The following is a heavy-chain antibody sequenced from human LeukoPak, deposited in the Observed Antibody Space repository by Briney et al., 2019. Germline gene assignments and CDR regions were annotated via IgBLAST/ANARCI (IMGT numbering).Heavy chain of an antibody. Sequence: GGSLRLSCAASGFTFSNFAMMWVRQAPGTGLQWVSTITGYGATFYADSVRGRFTIFRDTSMNTLFLQMNSLGAEDTAVYYCAKGAAAGKVDWFDPWGQGTPVTVSS. V-gene: IGHV3-23*01. CDR1: GFTFSNFA. J-gene: IGHJ5*02. CDR2: ITGYGAT. CDR3: AKGAAAGKVDWFDP. D-gene: IGHD6-13*01.